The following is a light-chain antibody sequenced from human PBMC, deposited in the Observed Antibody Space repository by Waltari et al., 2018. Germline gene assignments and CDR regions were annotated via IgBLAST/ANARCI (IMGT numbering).Light chain of an antibody. J-gene: IGLJ3*02. CDR2: DVS. V-gene: IGLV2-14*03. CDR1: SSDVGGYNY. CDR3: SSYTSGSPLLV. Sequence: QSVLTQPASVSGSPGQSITISCTGTSSDVGGYNYVSWCQQHPGKAPKHLVYDVSNRPSGVSNRFSGSKSGNTASLTISGLQAEDEADYYCSSYTSGSPLLVFGGGTKLTVL.